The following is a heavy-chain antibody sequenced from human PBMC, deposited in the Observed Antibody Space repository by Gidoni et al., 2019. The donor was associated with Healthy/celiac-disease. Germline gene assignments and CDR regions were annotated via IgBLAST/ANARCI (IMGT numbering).Heavy chain of an antibody. CDR3: ARAGGVRLREKNFDY. Sequence: QVQLQESGPRLVKPSGTLSLTCAVSGGSISSSNWWSWVRQPPGKGLEWIGEIYHSGSTNYNPSLKSRVTISVDKSKNQFSLKLSSVTAADTAVYYCARAGGVRLREKNFDYWGQGTLVTVSS. V-gene: IGHV4-4*02. D-gene: IGHD4-17*01. J-gene: IGHJ4*02. CDR2: IYHSGST. CDR1: GGSISSSNW.